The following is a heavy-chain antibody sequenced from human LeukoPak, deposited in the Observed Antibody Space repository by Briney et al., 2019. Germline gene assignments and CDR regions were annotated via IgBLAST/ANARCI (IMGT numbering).Heavy chain of an antibody. V-gene: IGHV1-2*02. CDR3: ARGRYSESPFDY. D-gene: IGHD1-26*01. CDR2: INPNSGGT. J-gene: IGHJ4*02. Sequence: ASVKVSYKASGYTFTCYYMHWVRQAPGQGLDWMGWINPNSGGTNYAQKFQGRVTMTRDTSISTAYMELSRLRSDDTAVYYCARGRYSESPFDYWGQGTLVTVSS. CDR1: GYTFTCYY.